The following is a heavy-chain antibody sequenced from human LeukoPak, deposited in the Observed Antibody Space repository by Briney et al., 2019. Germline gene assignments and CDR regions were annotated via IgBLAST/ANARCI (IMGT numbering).Heavy chain of an antibody. CDR2: IYYSGST. V-gene: IGHV4-59*01. D-gene: IGHD1-26*01. J-gene: IGHJ2*01. CDR3: ARDGGTPNWYFDL. Sequence: PSETLSLTCTVSGGSISTYYWSWLRQPPGKGLEWIGYIYYSGSTNYNPSLKSRVTISVDTSKNQFSLKLSSVTAADTAVYYCARDGGTPNWYFDLWGRGTLVTVSS. CDR1: GGSISTYY.